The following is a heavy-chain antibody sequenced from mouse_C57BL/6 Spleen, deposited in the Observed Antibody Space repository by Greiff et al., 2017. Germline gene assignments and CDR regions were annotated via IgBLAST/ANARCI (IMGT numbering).Heavy chain of an antibody. D-gene: IGHD2-5*01. V-gene: IGHV3-6*01. Sequence: DVKLVESGPGLVKPSQSLSLSCSATGYSFTSGSFWNLIRQFPGNKLEWMGYISYDGSNNYNPSLKNRISIARDTSKNQFILKLKSVTTDDAATYYCARDSNYVWAMDYWGQGTSVTVSS. CDR2: ISYDGSN. CDR1: GYSFTSGSF. CDR3: ARDSNYVWAMDY. J-gene: IGHJ4*01.